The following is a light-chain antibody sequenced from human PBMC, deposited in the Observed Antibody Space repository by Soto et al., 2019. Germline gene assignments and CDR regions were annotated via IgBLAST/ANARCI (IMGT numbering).Light chain of an antibody. Sequence: DIQMTQSPSTLSASVGDRVTITCRASQSISSWLAWYQQKPGKAPKLLIYDASSLQSGVPSRFSGSGSGTEFTLTISSLQPDAFATYYCQQYNPYSPWTFGQGTKVDIK. CDR2: DAS. CDR3: QQYNPYSPWT. V-gene: IGKV1-5*01. CDR1: QSISSW. J-gene: IGKJ1*01.